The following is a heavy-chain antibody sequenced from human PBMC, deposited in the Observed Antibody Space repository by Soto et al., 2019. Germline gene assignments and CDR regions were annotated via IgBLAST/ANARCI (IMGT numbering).Heavy chain of an antibody. J-gene: IGHJ4*02. CDR3: TRVHTTGPVIPDY. CDR1: GFTFGDFA. D-gene: IGHD1-1*01. Sequence: PGGSLRLSCTASGFTFGDFALTLFRQTPGKGLEWVGFIRSRPYGGTAEYAASVRGRFTISRDDSKSIAYLQMNGLKTEDTAFYYCTRVHTTGPVIPDYWGQGT. CDR2: IRSRPYGGTA. V-gene: IGHV3-49*03.